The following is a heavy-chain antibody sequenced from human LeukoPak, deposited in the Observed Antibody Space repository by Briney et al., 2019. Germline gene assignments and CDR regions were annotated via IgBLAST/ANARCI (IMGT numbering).Heavy chain of an antibody. CDR3: AKQPKGGMNYFDY. CDR1: GFTFSSYG. J-gene: IGHJ4*02. Sequence: AGGSLRLSCAASGFTFSSYGMHWVRQAPGKGLEWVSAISGSGGSTYYADSVKGRFTISRDNSKNTLYLQMNSLRAEDTAVYYCAKQPKGGMNYFDYWGQGTLVTVSS. CDR2: ISGSGGST. V-gene: IGHV3-23*01. D-gene: IGHD3-16*01.